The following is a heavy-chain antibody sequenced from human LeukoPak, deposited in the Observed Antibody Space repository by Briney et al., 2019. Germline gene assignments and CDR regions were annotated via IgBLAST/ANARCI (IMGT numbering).Heavy chain of an antibody. CDR1: GFTFSNYA. D-gene: IGHD3-22*01. V-gene: IGHV3-23*01. J-gene: IGHJ4*02. Sequence: GGSLRLSCAASGFTFSNYAMTWVRQAPGKGLEWVSGITGSGVGTHYADSVKGRFTISRDNSKNTLYLQMNSLRAEDTAVYYCAKNLPPTYYYDSSGYSVVDYWGQGTLVTVSS. CDR2: ITGSGVGT. CDR3: AKNLPPTYYYDSSGYSVVDY.